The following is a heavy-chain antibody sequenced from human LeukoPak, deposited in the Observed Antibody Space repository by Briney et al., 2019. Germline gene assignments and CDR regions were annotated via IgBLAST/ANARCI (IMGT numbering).Heavy chain of an antibody. J-gene: IGHJ4*02. CDR2: ISWKSGSI. CDR3: AKDMGYYDYRGIDY. CDR1: GFTFDDYA. V-gene: IGHV3-9*01. D-gene: IGHD3-22*01. Sequence: GGSLRLSCEASGFTFDDYAMHWVRPAPGKGLEWVSGISWKSGSIGYADSVKGRFTISRDNAKNSLYLQMNSLRAEDTALYYCAKDMGYYDYRGIDYWGQGTLVTVSS.